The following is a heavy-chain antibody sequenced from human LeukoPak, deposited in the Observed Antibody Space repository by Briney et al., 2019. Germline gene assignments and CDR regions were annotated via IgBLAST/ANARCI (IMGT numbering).Heavy chain of an antibody. CDR1: GGSFSGYY. CDR2: INHSGST. D-gene: IGHD6-19*01. V-gene: IGHV4-34*01. J-gene: IGHJ4*02. CDR3: ARGTLYSGWSYYFDS. Sequence: SETLSLTCAVYGGSFSGYYWSWIRQPPGKGLEWIGEINHSGSTNYNPSLKSRVTISVDNSNNKFSLRLSSVTAADTALYYCARGTLYSGWSYYFDSWGQGTLVTVSS.